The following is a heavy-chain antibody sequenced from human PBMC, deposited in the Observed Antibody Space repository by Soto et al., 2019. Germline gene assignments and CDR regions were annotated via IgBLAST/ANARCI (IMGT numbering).Heavy chain of an antibody. J-gene: IGHJ4*02. CDR1: GFTFSSYA. CDR2: ISSHGGST. V-gene: IGHV3-64D*06. Sequence: EVQLVESGGGLVQPGGSLRLSCSASGFTFSSYAMHWVRQAPGTGLEYVSAISSHGGSTYYADSVKGRFTISRDNSKNTLYLQMSSLRAEDTAVYYWVEVYSSSSRFDYWGQGTLVTVCS. D-gene: IGHD6-6*01. CDR3: VEVYSSSSRFDY.